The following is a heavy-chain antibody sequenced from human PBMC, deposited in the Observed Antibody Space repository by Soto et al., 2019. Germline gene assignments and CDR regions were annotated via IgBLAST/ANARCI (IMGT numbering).Heavy chain of an antibody. J-gene: IGHJ4*02. V-gene: IGHV3-30*18. CDR2: ISYDGSNK. Sequence: QVQLVESGGGVVQPGRSLRLSCAASGFTFSSYGMHWVRQAPGKGLEWVAVISYDGSNKYYADSVKGRFTISRDNSKNTLYLQMNSLRAEDTAVYYCAKDSSTNMITFGGVIYYWGQGTLVTVSS. D-gene: IGHD3-16*02. CDR3: AKDSSTNMITFGGVIYY. CDR1: GFTFSSYG.